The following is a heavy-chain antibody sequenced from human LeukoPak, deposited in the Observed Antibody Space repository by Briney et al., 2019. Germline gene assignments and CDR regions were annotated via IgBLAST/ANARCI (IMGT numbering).Heavy chain of an antibody. J-gene: IGHJ4*02. CDR3: ARADYYDSSGYYFDY. V-gene: IGHV4-38-2*02. D-gene: IGHD3-22*01. CDR2: IYHSGNT. CDR1: AYSISSGYY. Sequence: SETLSLTCTVSAYSISSGYYWGWIRQAPGKGLEWIGGIYHSGNTYYNPSLKSRVTISVDTSKNQFSLKLSSVTAADTAVYYCARADYYDSSGYYFDYWGQGTLVTVSS.